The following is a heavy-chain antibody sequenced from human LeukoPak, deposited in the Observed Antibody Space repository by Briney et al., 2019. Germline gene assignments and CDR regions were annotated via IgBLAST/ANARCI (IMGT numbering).Heavy chain of an antibody. CDR3: ARDLSGIARYTYGRGIDY. D-gene: IGHD5-18*01. CDR2: IKNNAGEK. Sequence: GGSLRLSCAASGFTFSSHWMSWVRQAPGKGLEWVANIKNNAGEKYYVDAVKGRFTISRDNAKTSVYLQINSLRAEDTAVYYCARDLSGIARYTYGRGIDYWGQGTLVTVSS. V-gene: IGHV3-7*03. CDR1: GFTFSSHW. J-gene: IGHJ4*02.